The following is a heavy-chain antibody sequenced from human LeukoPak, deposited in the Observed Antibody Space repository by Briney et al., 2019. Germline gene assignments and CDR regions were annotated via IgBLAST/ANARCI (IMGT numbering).Heavy chain of an antibody. CDR1: GYTFTGYY. J-gene: IGHJ6*02. V-gene: IGHV1-2*04. CDR2: INPNSGGT. Sequence: EASVNVSCKASGYTFTGYYMHWVRQAPGQGLEWMGWINPNSGGTNYAQKFQGWVTMTRDTSISTAYMELSRLRSDDTAVYYCARDGRIAAAGTPRYYYYGMDVWGQGTTVTVSS. D-gene: IGHD6-13*01. CDR3: ARDGRIAAAGTPRYYYYGMDV.